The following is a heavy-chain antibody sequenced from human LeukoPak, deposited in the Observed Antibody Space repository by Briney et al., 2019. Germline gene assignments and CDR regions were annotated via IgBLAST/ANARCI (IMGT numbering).Heavy chain of an antibody. V-gene: IGHV3-30*18. D-gene: IGHD1-20*01. CDR2: ISYDGSSK. J-gene: IGHJ4*02. Sequence: GRSLRLSCAVSGFTFSSYDMHWVRQAPGKGLEWVAVISYDGSSKYYADSVKGRFTIFGDNSKNTLYLQMNSLRAEDTAVYYCAKGHTAMITQDYWGQGTLVTVSS. CDR1: GFTFSSYD. CDR3: AKGHTAMITQDY.